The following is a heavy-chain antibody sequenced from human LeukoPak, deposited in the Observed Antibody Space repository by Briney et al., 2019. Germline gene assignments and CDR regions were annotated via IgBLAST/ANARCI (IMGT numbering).Heavy chain of an antibody. CDR3: ARPGYSYGVY. CDR1: GFPFSDYY. V-gene: IGHV3-11*01. J-gene: IGHJ4*02. Sequence: GGPLRLSGAPSGFPFSDYYLGWIGRAPGRGLEWVSYISSSGSTIYYADSVKGRFTISRDNAKNSLYLQMNSLRAEDTAVYYCARPGYSYGVYWGQGTLVTVSS. CDR2: ISSSGSTI. D-gene: IGHD5-18*01.